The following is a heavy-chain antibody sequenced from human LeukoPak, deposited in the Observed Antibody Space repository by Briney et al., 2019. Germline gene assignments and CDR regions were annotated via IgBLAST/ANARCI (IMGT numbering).Heavy chain of an antibody. Sequence: SGTLSLTCTVSGGSISSYYWSWIRQPPGKGLEWIGYIYYSGSTNYNPSLKSRVTISVDTSKNQFSLKLSSVTAADTAVYYCARHQYYDYVWGSYRDAFDIWGQGTMVTVSS. D-gene: IGHD3-16*01. CDR2: IYYSGST. V-gene: IGHV4-59*08. J-gene: IGHJ3*02. CDR1: GGSISSYY. CDR3: ARHQYYDYVWGSYRDAFDI.